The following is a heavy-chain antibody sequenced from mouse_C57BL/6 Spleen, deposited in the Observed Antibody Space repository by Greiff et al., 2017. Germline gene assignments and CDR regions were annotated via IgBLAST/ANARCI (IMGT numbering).Heavy chain of an antibody. CDR2: INPNNGGT. Sequence: EVQLQQSGPELVKPGASVKISCKASGYTFTDYYMNWVKQSHGKSLEWIGDINPNNGGTSYNQKFKGKATLTVDKSSSTAYMELRSLTSEDAAVYYCATPYGSSYGYFEVWGTGTTVTVSS. J-gene: IGHJ1*03. CDR3: ATPYGSSYGYFEV. D-gene: IGHD1-1*01. CDR1: GYTFTDYY. V-gene: IGHV1-26*01.